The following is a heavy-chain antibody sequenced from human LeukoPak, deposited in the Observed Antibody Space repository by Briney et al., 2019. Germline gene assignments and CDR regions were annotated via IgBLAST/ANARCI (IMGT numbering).Heavy chain of an antibody. D-gene: IGHD1-26*01. V-gene: IGHV3-64*01. J-gene: IGHJ4*02. CDR3: ARDAPRDSVGATYSDY. Sequence: GGSLRLSCAASGFTFSSYAMHWVRQAPGKGLEYVSAISSNGGSTYYANSVKGRFTISRDNSKNTLYLQMGSLRAEAMAVYYCARDAPRDSVGATYSDYWGQGTLVTVSS. CDR2: ISSNGGST. CDR1: GFTFSSYA.